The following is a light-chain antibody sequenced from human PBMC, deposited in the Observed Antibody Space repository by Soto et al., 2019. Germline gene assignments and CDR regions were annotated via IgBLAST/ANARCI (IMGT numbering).Light chain of an antibody. CDR1: QSVSRSY. CDR2: GTG. J-gene: IGKJ2*01. V-gene: IGKV3-20*01. Sequence: EIVLTQSPATLSLSPGERATLSCRASQSVSRSYLAWYQHKRGQAPRLLMFGTGSRATGIPDRFSGTGSGTDFTLIINRLEPEDFAVYYCQQYSSTPHTFGQGTKLEIK. CDR3: QQYSSTPHT.